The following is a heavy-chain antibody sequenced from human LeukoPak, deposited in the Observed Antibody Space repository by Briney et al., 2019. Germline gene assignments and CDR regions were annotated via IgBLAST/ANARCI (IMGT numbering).Heavy chain of an antibody. CDR2: INPNSGGT. V-gene: IGHV1-2*06. CDR3: ATLNYYDSSGYAAIDY. CDR1: GHTFTGYY. J-gene: IGHJ4*02. Sequence: ASVKVSCKASGHTFTGYYMHWVRQAPGQGLEWVGRINPNSGGTNYAQKFQGRVTMTRDTSISTAYMELSRLRSDDTAVYYCATLNYYDSSGYAAIDYWGQGTLVNVSS. D-gene: IGHD3-22*01.